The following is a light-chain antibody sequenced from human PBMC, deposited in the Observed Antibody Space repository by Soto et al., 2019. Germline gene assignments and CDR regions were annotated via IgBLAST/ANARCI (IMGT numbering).Light chain of an antibody. J-gene: IGKJ1*01. CDR3: QQYNDWPRT. Sequence: EVVMTQSPGTLSVSPGERASLSCRASQSVSGNLAWYQQTPGQAPRLLIHGASTRATGIPVRFSGSGSGTEFTLTISSLQSEDFAFYYCQQYNDWPRTFGQGTKVDNK. CDR2: GAS. CDR1: QSVSGN. V-gene: IGKV3-15*01.